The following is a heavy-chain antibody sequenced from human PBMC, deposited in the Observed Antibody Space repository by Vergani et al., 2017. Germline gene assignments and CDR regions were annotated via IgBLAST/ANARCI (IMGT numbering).Heavy chain of an antibody. V-gene: IGHV5-51*01. CDR3: ARSLNGFGEVLADNGFDP. CDR2: IYPGDSDT. J-gene: IGHJ5*02. CDR1: GYSFTSYW. D-gene: IGHD3-10*01. Sequence: EVQLVQSGAEVKKPGESLKISCKGSGYSFTSYWIGWVRQMPGKGLEWMGIIYPGDSDTRYSPSFHGQVTLSADTSISPAYLQWSSLKASDNAMYYCARSLNGFGEVLADNGFDPWGQGTLVTVSS.